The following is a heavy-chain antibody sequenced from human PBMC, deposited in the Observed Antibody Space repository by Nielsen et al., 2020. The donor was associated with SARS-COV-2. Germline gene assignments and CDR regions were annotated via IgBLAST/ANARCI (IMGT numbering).Heavy chain of an antibody. V-gene: IGHV3-23*01. J-gene: IGHJ6*02. CDR2: VSGSGNTT. Sequence: ETLSLTCAASGLIFSNYAMSWVRQAPGKGLEWVSGVSGSGNTTYYTASVKGRFTISRDNSKNTLYLEMNSLRVEDTAVYYCAKGRYNSSWYGMDVWGQGTTVTVSS. CDR1: GLIFSNYA. D-gene: IGHD6-13*01. CDR3: AKGRYNSSWYGMDV.